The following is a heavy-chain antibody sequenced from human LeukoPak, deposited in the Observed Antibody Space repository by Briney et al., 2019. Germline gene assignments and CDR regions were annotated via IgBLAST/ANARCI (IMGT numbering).Heavy chain of an antibody. D-gene: IGHD4-23*01. J-gene: IGHJ4*02. CDR3: ANNYGGNSGY. CDR1: GFTLSSYG. V-gene: IGHV3-30*02. Sequence: GGSLRLSSAASGFTLSSYGMHWVRQAPGKGLEWVAFIRYDGSNKYYADSVKGRFTISRDNSKNTLYLQMNSLRAEDTAVYCCANNYGGNSGYWGQGTLVTVSS. CDR2: IRYDGSNK.